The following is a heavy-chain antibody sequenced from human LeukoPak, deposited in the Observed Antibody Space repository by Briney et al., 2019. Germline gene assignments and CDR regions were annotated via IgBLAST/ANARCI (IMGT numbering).Heavy chain of an antibody. CDR1: GDSVSSNSAA. CDR3: ASQRYGSGSYLDY. J-gene: IGHJ4*02. CDR2: TYYRSKWYN. Sequence: SQTLSLTCTISGDSVSSNSAARNWIRQSPSRGLEWLGRTYYRSKWYNDYAVSVKSRITINPDTSKNQFSLQLNSVTPEDTAVYYCASQRYGSGSYLDYWGQGTLVTVSS. V-gene: IGHV6-1*01. D-gene: IGHD3-10*01.